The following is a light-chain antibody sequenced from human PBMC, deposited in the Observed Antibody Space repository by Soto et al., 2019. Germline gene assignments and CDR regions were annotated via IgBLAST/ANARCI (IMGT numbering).Light chain of an antibody. Sequence: DIQMTQSPSSLSASVGDRVTITCRASQSISRHLNWYQQKPGKAPKLLINIASSLQSGVPSRFSGSGSGTDFTLTISNVQPEDFATYYCQQTYSTPQPFGQGTDWRL. J-gene: IGKJ5*01. V-gene: IGKV1-39*01. CDR2: IAS. CDR1: QSISRH. CDR3: QQTYSTPQP.